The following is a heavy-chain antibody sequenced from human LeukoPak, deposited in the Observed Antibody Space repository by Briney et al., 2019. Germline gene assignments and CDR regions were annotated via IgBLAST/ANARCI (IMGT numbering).Heavy chain of an antibody. D-gene: IGHD3-9*01. Sequence: PGGSLRLSCAASGFTFSSYAMSWVRQAPGRGLEWLSAISGSADNTYYADSVKGLFTISTDNSKNTLYLQMNSLRAEATAVYYCATLVFDSSGYSYFDYWGPGTLVTVSS. V-gene: IGHV3-23*01. CDR1: GFTFSSYA. CDR2: ISGSADNT. J-gene: IGHJ4*02. CDR3: ATLVFDSSGYSYFDY.